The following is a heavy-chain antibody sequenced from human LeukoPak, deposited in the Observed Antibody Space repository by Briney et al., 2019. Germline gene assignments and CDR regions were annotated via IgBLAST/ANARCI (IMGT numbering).Heavy chain of an antibody. Sequence: GGSLRLSCAASGFTFSSYWMHWVRQAPGKGLEWVSRINNDGSYINYAESVKGRFTLSRDNTKNTLTLQMNSLRAEDTAVYFCVRDGSAYNFDYWGQGVLVTVSS. CDR3: VRDGSAYNFDY. D-gene: IGHD5-24*01. V-gene: IGHV3-74*01. J-gene: IGHJ4*02. CDR1: GFTFSSYW. CDR2: INNDGSYI.